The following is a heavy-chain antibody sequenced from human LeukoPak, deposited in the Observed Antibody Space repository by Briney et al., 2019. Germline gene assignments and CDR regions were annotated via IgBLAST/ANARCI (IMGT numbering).Heavy chain of an antibody. J-gene: IGHJ4*02. D-gene: IGHD3-10*01. Sequence: PGGSLRLSCAASGFTFSSYAMSWVCQAPGKGLEWVSAISGSGGSTYYADSVKGRFTISRDNSKNTLYLQMNSLRVEDTAVYYCAKDRGIISDYWGQGTLVTVSS. CDR1: GFTFSSYA. V-gene: IGHV3-23*01. CDR2: ISGSGGST. CDR3: AKDRGIISDY.